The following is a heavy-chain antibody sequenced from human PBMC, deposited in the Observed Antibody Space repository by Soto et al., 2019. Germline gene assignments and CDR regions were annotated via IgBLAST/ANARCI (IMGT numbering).Heavy chain of an antibody. D-gene: IGHD2-8*01. J-gene: IGHJ4*02. Sequence: GASVKVSCKASGYTFTSYGISCVRQAPEQGLEWMGWISAYNGNTNYAQKLQGRVTMTTDTSTSTAYMELRSLRSDDTAVYYCARDSVLRVYEKGYLGYWGQGTLVTVSS. CDR3: ARDSVLRVYEKGYLGY. CDR2: ISAYNGNT. V-gene: IGHV1-18*01. CDR1: GYTFTSYG.